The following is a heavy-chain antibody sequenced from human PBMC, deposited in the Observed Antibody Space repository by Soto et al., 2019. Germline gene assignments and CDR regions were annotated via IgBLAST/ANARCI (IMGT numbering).Heavy chain of an antibody. J-gene: IGHJ4*03. CDR3: VRESSTSTPI. Sequence: ASVKVSCKASGYTFTTYDINCVRQASGQGLEWMGWVNPNSANTGYAQKFRGRVSMTRNTSINTAFMELSSLRSEDTAVYYCVRESSTSTPIWGQGTVVTVSS. D-gene: IGHD2-2*01. V-gene: IGHV1-8*01. CDR1: GYTFTTYD. CDR2: VNPNSANT.